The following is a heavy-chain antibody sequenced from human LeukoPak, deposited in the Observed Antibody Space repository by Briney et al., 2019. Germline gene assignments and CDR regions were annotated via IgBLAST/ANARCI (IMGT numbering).Heavy chain of an antibody. Sequence: GGSLRLSWAASGXTFSKYWLHWVRQAPGRGLECVSTISSNGGSTYYADSVKGRFTISRDNSKNTLYLQMSSLRAEDTAVYYCVKNGANSAFDYWGQGTLVTVSS. J-gene: IGHJ4*02. CDR3: VKNGANSAFDY. V-gene: IGHV3-64D*06. CDR2: ISSNGGST. CDR1: GXTFSKYW. D-gene: IGHD4-23*01.